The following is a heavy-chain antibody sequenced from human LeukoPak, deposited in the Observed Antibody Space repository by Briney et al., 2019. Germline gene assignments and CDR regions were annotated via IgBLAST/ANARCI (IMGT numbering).Heavy chain of an antibody. D-gene: IGHD3-10*01. V-gene: IGHV3-48*01. CDR1: GFTFSSYS. J-gene: IGHJ5*02. CDR3: ARDRFGGLIDWFDP. CDR2: ISSSSSTI. Sequence: PGGSLRLSCAASGFTFSSYSMNWVRQALGKGLEWVSYISSSSSTIYYADSVKGRFTISRDNAKNSLYLQMNSLRAEDTAVYYCARDRFGGLIDWFDPWGQGTLVTVSS.